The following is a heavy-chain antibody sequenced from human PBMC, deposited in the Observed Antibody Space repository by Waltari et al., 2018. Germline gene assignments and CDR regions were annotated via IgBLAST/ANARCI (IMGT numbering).Heavy chain of an antibody. Sequence: QVQLVQSGAEVKKPGSSVKVSCTASGGTFSSYGISWVRQAPGQRLEWMGKIIPFFGSPDYAENFQGRVTITADESTTTTYLELSSLRSEDTAVYYCARIPYYYDKAPLDSWGQGTQVTVSP. D-gene: IGHD3-22*01. V-gene: IGHV1-69*18. CDR3: ARIPYYYDKAPLDS. CDR2: IIPFFGSP. J-gene: IGHJ4*02. CDR1: GGTFSSYG.